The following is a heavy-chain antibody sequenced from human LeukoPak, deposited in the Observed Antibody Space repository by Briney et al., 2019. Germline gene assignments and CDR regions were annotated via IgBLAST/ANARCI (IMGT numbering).Heavy chain of an antibody. CDR2: INPNSGST. CDR1: GYTLTDYY. CDR3: ARDTRGLDYWYFDL. D-gene: IGHD3-10*01. Sequence: ASVTVSCQASGYTLTDYYIHWVRQAPGQGLEWMGRINPNSGSTLYAQIFQGRVNMTRDTSISTAYMELSGLRSDDTAVYFCARDTRGLDYWYFDLWGRGTLVTVSS. J-gene: IGHJ2*01. V-gene: IGHV1-2*06.